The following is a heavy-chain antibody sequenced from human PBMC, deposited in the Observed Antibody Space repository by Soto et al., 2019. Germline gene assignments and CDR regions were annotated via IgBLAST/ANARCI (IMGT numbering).Heavy chain of an antibody. CDR2: IYYSGST. CDR1: GGSISGYY. V-gene: IGHV4-59*01. Sequence: SETVSLTCFVSGGSISGYYWSWIRQPPGKGLEWIGQIYYSGSTNYNPSLKSRVTISLDTSKNQFSLRLSSVSAADTAVYYCARNGAFKQWLVDYWGQGTLVTVSS. J-gene: IGHJ4*02. CDR3: ARNGAFKQWLVDY. D-gene: IGHD6-19*01.